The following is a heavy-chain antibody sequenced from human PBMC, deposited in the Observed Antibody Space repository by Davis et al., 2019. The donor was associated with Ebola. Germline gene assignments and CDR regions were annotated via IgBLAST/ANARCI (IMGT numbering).Heavy chain of an antibody. D-gene: IGHD3-22*01. J-gene: IGHJ4*02. Sequence: PGGSLRLSCAASGFTFSTTAMNWVRQAPGRGLEWVSAMSGSGASAYHADSVKGRFIISRDNSKNTLYLQMNSLRVEDTAVYYCAKIGYYYDSSGYIDYWGQGTLVTVSS. V-gene: IGHV3-23*01. CDR2: MSGSGASA. CDR1: GFTFSTTA. CDR3: AKIGYYYDSSGYIDY.